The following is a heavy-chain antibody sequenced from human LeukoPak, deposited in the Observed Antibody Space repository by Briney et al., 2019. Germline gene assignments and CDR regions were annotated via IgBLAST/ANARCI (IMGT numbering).Heavy chain of an antibody. CDR3: AKYQTGTWTSYDSSDI. CDR2: IKQDGSEK. D-gene: IGHD1-7*01. J-gene: IGHJ3*02. V-gene: IGHV3-7*01. CDR1: GFTFSRYW. Sequence: PGGSLRLSCAASGFTFSRYWMTWVRQAPGKGLEWVANIKQDGSEKYYVGSVKGRFTISRDNAKKSLYLQMNSLRAEDTAVYYCAKYQTGTWTSYDSSDIWGQGTLVTVSS.